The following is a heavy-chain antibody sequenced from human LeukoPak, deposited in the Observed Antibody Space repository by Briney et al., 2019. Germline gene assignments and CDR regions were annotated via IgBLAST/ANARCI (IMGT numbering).Heavy chain of an antibody. D-gene: IGHD6-19*01. CDR3: ARISYSSGWYITN. CDR1: GGSIGSYY. J-gene: IGHJ4*02. CDR2: IYYSGST. Sequence: SETLSLTCTVSGGSIGSYYWSWIRQPPGKGLEWIGYIYYSGSTNYNPSLKSRVTISVDTSKNQFSLKLSSVTAADTAVYYCARISYSSGWYITNWGQGTLVTVSS. V-gene: IGHV4-59*08.